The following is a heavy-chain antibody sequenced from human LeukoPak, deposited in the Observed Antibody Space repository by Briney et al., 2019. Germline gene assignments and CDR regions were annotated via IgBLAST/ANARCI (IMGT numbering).Heavy chain of an antibody. CDR2: ISRSGSST. CDR1: GFTFSAYA. Sequence: GGSLRLSCAASGFTFSAYAMTWVRQAPGKGLDCVSVISRSGSSTHYADSVKGRFTISRDNSKNMLYLQMNSLRAEDTAIYYCTKKRLNRLGFYYGIDVWGQGTLVTVSS. CDR3: TKKRLNRLGFYYGIDV. D-gene: IGHD4/OR15-4a*01. J-gene: IGHJ5*02. V-gene: IGHV3-23*01.